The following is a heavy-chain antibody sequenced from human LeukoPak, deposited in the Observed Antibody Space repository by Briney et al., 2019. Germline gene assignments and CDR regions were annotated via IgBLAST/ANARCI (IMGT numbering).Heavy chain of an antibody. D-gene: IGHD5-18*01. V-gene: IGHV4-61*02. Sequence: SETLSLTCTVSGSSISSGSYYWSWIRQPAGKGLEWIGRIYTSGSTNYNPSLKSRVTISVDTSKNQFSLKLSSVTAADTAVYYCASAGYSDAFDIWGQGTMVTVSS. J-gene: IGHJ3*02. CDR1: GSSISSGSYY. CDR3: ASAGYSDAFDI. CDR2: IYTSGST.